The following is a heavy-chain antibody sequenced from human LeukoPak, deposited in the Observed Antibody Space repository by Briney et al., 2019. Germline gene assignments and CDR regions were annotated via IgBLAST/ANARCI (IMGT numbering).Heavy chain of an antibody. V-gene: IGHV3-23*01. Sequence: GGSLRLSCAASGFTFSSYAMSWVRQAPGKGLEWVSFISGGAGRTFYADSVKGRSTISRDNSKNTLYLQMNSLRAEDTAVYYCAKAYCSGDCYPDYWGQGTLVTVSS. CDR1: GFTFSSYA. CDR2: ISGGAGRT. CDR3: AKAYCSGDCYPDY. J-gene: IGHJ4*02. D-gene: IGHD2-21*02.